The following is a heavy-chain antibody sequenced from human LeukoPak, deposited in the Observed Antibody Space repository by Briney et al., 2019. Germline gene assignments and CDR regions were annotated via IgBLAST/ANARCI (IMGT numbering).Heavy chain of an antibody. D-gene: IGHD6-13*01. CDR3: ARRAAADSFYSDY. J-gene: IGHJ4*02. V-gene: IGHV3-64*02. CDR1: GFPFSSYA. CDR2: ISYNWGST. Sequence: GSLRLSCSSSGFPFSSYAMHWVRPAPGEGLEYVSPISYNWGSTYYADSVKGRFTISRDNSKNTLYLQMGSLRAEDMAVYYCARRAAADSFYSDYWGQGTLVTVSS.